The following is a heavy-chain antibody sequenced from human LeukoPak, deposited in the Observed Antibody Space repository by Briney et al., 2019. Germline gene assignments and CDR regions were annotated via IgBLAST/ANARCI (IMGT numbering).Heavy chain of an antibody. CDR2: ISGSGGST. CDR1: GFTFSSYA. V-gene: IGHV3-23*01. CDR3: AKVPTTVTTGLYYFDY. Sequence: PGGSLRLSCAASGFTFSSYAMSWVRQAPGKGLEWVSAISGSGGSTYYADSVKGRFTISRDDSKNTLYLQMNSLRAEDTAVYYCAKVPTTVTTGLYYFDYWGQGTLVTVSS. J-gene: IGHJ4*02. D-gene: IGHD4-17*01.